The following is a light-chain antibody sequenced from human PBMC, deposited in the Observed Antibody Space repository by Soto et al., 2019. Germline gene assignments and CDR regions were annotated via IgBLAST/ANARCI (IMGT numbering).Light chain of an antibody. J-gene: IGLJ2*01. V-gene: IGLV2-14*01. CDR2: EVI. CDR1: SSDVGRYNY. Sequence: QSALTQPASVSGSPGQSITVSCTGTSSDVGRYNYVSWYQQHPGRAPRLIIYEVINRPAGVANRFSGSKSGNTALLTISGLQAADEAEYYCGSYTRSSTLLFGGGTKVTVL. CDR3: GSYTRSSTLL.